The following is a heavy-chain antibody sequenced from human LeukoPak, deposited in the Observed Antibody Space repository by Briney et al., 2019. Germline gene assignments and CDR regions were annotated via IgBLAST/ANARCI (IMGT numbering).Heavy chain of an antibody. CDR2: IYHSGST. J-gene: IGHJ2*01. Sequence: SETLSLTCTVSNFSISSGFYWGWIRQPPGKGLEWIGSIYHSGSTYYNPSLKSRVTISVDTSKNQFSLKLSSVTAADTAVYYCARDIRPYYYDSSGPYFDLWGRGTLVTVSS. CDR1: NFSISSGFY. D-gene: IGHD3-22*01. V-gene: IGHV4-38-2*02. CDR3: ARDIRPYYYDSSGPYFDL.